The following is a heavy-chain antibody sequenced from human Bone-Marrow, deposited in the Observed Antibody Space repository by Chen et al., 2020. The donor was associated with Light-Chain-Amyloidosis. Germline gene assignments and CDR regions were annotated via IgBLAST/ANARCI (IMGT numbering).Heavy chain of an antibody. J-gene: IGHJ4*02. D-gene: IGHD3-3*01. CDR3: ARDRTLFGVAQYYFDY. CDR2: VRQDVSEK. CDR1: GFTSSDYW. Sequence: DVRLVESGGGLVQPGGSLRLSCAASGFTSSDYWMSWVRQSPGNGLEWVANVRQDVSEKDYAASVKGRFTISRDDAKNSVYLQMNNLRAEDTAVYYCARDRTLFGVAQYYFDYWGQGTRVTVSS. V-gene: IGHV3-7*03.